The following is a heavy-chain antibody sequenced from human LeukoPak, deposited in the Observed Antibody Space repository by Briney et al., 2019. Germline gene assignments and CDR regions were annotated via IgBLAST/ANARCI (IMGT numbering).Heavy chain of an antibody. D-gene: IGHD5-12*01. V-gene: IGHV3-48*03. J-gene: IGHJ3*02. CDR3: AKGIVGYGDAFDI. CDR1: GFTFSSYE. CDR2: ISSSGSTI. Sequence: GGSLRLSCAASGFTFSSYEMNWVRQAPGKWLEWVSYISSSGSTIYYADSVRGRFTISRDNAKNSLYLQMNSLRAEDTAVYYCAKGIVGYGDAFDIWGQGTMVTVSS.